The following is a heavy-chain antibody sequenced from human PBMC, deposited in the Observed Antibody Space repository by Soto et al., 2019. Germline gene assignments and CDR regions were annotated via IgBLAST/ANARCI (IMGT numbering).Heavy chain of an antibody. CDR3: ARDSRRITMVRGVRSMGLDY. J-gene: IGHJ4*02. V-gene: IGHV3-33*01. CDR1: GFTFSSYG. Sequence: GGSLRLSCAASGFTFSSYGMHWVRQAPGKGLEWVAVIWYDGSNKYYADSVKGRFTISRDNSKNTLYLQMNSLRAEDTAVYYCARDSRRITMVRGVRSMGLDYWGQGTLVTVSS. D-gene: IGHD3-10*01. CDR2: IWYDGSNK.